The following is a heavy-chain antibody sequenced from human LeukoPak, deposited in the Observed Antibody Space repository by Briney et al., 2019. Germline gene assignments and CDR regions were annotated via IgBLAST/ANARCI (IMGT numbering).Heavy chain of an antibody. CDR1: GDSVSSNSAA. D-gene: IGHD7-27*01. Sequence: SQTLSLTRAISGDSVSSNSAAWNWIRQSPSRGLEWLGRTYYRSKWYNDYAVSVKSRITINPDTSKNQFSLQLNSVTLEDTAVYYCARGSRGGLTGNYWYFDLWGRGTLVTVSS. CDR2: TYYRSKWYN. J-gene: IGHJ2*01. V-gene: IGHV6-1*01. CDR3: ARGSRGGLTGNYWYFDL.